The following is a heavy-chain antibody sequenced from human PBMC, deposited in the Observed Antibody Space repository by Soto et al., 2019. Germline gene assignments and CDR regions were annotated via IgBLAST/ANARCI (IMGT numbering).Heavy chain of an antibody. CDR1: GYSFTSYW. V-gene: IGHV5-51*01. CDR3: ARQYDYIWGSYRYGPGDY. Sequence: ESLKVSGKGSGYSFTSYWIGWVRQMPGKGLEWMGIIYPGDSDTRYSPSFQGQVTISADKSISTAYLQWSSLKASDTAMYYFARQYDYIWGSYRYGPGDYWGQGTLVTVSS. D-gene: IGHD3-16*02. CDR2: IYPGDSDT. J-gene: IGHJ4*02.